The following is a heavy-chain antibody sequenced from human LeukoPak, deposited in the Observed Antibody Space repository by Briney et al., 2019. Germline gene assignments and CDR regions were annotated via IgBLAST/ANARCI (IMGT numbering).Heavy chain of an antibody. J-gene: IGHJ6*03. CDR2: IYYSGST. CDR3: ARDSRYYDFWRAEGDYYYVGV. V-gene: IGHV4-59*01. D-gene: IGHD3-3*01. CDR1: GGSISSYY. Sequence: SETPSLTCTVSGGSISSYYWSWIRQPPGKGLEWIGYIYYSGSTNYNPSLKSRVTISVDTSKNQFSLKLSSVTAADTAVYYCARDSRYYDFWRAEGDYYYVGVWGKGTTVTVSS.